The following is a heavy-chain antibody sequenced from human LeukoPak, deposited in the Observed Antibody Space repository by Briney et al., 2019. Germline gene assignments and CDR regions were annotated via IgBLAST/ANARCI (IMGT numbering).Heavy chain of an antibody. Sequence: TSETLSLTCTVSGGSISNYYWNWIRQPPGKGLEWIGYIYYSGTTNYNPSLKSRVSMSVDTSKNQFSLKLSSVTAADTAVYYCARDTRQYYYDSSGYYFYYYYYMDVWGKGTTVTISS. J-gene: IGHJ6*03. CDR2: IYYSGTT. D-gene: IGHD3-22*01. CDR1: GGSISNYY. V-gene: IGHV4-59*12. CDR3: ARDTRQYYYDSSGYYFYYYYYMDV.